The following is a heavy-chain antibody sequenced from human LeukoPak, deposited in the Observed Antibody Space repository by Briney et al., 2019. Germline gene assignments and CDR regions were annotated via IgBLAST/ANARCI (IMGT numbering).Heavy chain of an antibody. CDR1: GGSITNYY. Sequence: PSETLSLTCIVSGGSITNYYWSWIRQPAGKGLQWIGRISSRGDTNYNPSLKSRVIMSVDTSKNQFSLKVSSVTAADTAVYYCARLSRPGYCSGGTCPPDYWGQGTLVTVSS. V-gene: IGHV4-4*07. CDR3: ARLSRPGYCSGGTCPPDY. CDR2: ISSRGDT. J-gene: IGHJ4*02. D-gene: IGHD2-15*01.